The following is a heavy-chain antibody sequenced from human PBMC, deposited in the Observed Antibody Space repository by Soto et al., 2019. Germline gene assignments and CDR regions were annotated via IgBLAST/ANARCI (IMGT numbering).Heavy chain of an antibody. D-gene: IGHD3-10*01. CDR1: GGSISSYY. CDR2: VHHSWGS. Sequence: QVQLQESGPGLVKPSETLSLSCTVSGGSISSYYWSWFRQSPGKRMEWIGYVHHSWGSSYNPSLRSRLAISLAPPKSQFSLEVTSVTATDTAVYYCARQGFGPLHGLVDVWGQGTTVTVSS. V-gene: IGHV4-59*08. J-gene: IGHJ6*02. CDR3: ARQGFGPLHGLVDV.